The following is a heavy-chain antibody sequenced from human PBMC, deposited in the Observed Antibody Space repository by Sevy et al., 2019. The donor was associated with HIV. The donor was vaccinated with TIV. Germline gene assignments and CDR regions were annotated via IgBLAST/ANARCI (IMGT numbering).Heavy chain of an antibody. D-gene: IGHD6-13*01. CDR1: GFTFSDHY. V-gene: IGHV3-72*01. J-gene: IGHJ4*02. CDR3: ATHAGIAAAGRVFDY. CDR2: TRNKADSYTT. Sequence: GGSLRLSCAASGFTFSDHYMEWVRQAPGKGLEWVGRTRNKADSYTTDYAASVKGRLTISRDDSKNSLYLLMNSLKTEDTAVYYCATHAGIAAAGRVFDYWGQGTLVTVSS.